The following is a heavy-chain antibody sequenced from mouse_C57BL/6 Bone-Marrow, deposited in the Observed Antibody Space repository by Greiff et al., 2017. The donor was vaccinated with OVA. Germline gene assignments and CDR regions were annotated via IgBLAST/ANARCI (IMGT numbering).Heavy chain of an antibody. CDR1: GYTFTSYW. V-gene: IGHV1-69*01. CDR3: ARIDYWVYLDY. J-gene: IGHJ2*01. D-gene: IGHD2-13*01. CDR2: IDPSDSYT. Sequence: VQLQQPGAELVMPGASVKLSCKASGYTFTSYWMHWVKQRPGQGLEWIGEIDPSDSYTNYNQKFKGKSTLTVDKSSSTAYMQLSSLTSEDSAVYYCARIDYWVYLDYWGQGTTLTVSS.